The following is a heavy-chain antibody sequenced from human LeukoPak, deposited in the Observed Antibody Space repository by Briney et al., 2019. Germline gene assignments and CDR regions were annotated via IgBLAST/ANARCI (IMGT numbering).Heavy chain of an antibody. CDR1: GFTVSSNY. J-gene: IGHJ4*02. CDR3: ARDRYSSPNSSDY. V-gene: IGHV3-66*01. D-gene: IGHD6-13*01. Sequence: TGGSLRLSCAASGFTVSSNYMSWVRQAPGKGLEWVSVIYSGGSTYYADSVKGRFTISRDNSKNTLYLQMSSLRAEDTAVYYCARDRYSSPNSSDYWGQGTLVTVSS. CDR2: IYSGGST.